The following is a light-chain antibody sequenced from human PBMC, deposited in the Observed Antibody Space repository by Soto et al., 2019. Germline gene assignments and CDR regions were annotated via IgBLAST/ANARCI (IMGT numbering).Light chain of an antibody. CDR2: EVS. V-gene: IGLV2-14*01. Sequence: QSVLTQPACVSLSPGQSITVSCTGTSSDVGLYDYVSWFQQHPGKSPKLIIYEVSHRPSGVSSRFSGSKSGNTASLTISGLQTEDEADYYCSSYTTVFTYVFGTGTKVTVL. CDR1: SSDVGLYDY. J-gene: IGLJ1*01. CDR3: SSYTTVFTYV.